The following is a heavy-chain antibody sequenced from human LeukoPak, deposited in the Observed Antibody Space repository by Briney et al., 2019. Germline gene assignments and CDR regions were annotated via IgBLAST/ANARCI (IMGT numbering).Heavy chain of an antibody. V-gene: IGHV4-39*01. CDR3: ARRKGAYSYYYYYMDV. D-gene: IGHD4/OR15-4a*01. J-gene: IGHJ6*03. CDR1: GGSISSSSYY. CDR2: IYYSGST. Sequence: PSETLSLTCTVSGGSISSSSYYWGRIRQPPGKGLEWIGSIYYSGSTYYNPSLKSRVTITVDTSKNQFSLKLSSVTAADTAVYYCARRKGAYSYYYYYMDVWGKGTPVTVSS.